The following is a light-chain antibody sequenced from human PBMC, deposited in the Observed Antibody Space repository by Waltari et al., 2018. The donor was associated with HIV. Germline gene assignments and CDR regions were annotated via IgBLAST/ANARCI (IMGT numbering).Light chain of an antibody. CDR2: GNN. CDR1: SSTIGAGYD. CDR3: QSYDSSLSGWV. J-gene: IGLJ3*02. V-gene: IGLV1-40*01. Sequence: QSVLTQPPSVSGAPGQRVTISCTGSSSTIGAGYDVHWYQQLPGTAPKLLIYGNNNRPSGVPDRFSGSKSGTSAFLAITGLQAEDEADYYCQSYDSSLSGWVFGGGTKLTVL.